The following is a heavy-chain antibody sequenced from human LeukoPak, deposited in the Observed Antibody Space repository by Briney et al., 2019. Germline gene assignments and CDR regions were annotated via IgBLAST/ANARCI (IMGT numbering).Heavy chain of an antibody. Sequence: SQTLSLTCAISGDSVSSNSAAWNWIRQSPSRGLEWLGWTYYRSKWYNDYAVSMESRITINPDTSKDQFSLNLTSVTAADTAVYYCARDPDDSSGYYFGYWGQGTLVTVSS. CDR1: GDSVSSNSAA. V-gene: IGHV6-1*01. CDR2: TYYRSKWYN. D-gene: IGHD3-22*01. CDR3: ARDPDDSSGYYFGY. J-gene: IGHJ4*02.